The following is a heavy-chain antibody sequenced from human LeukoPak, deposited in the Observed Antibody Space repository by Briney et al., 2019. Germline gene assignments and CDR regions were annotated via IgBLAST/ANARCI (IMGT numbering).Heavy chain of an antibody. V-gene: IGHV3-23*01. Sequence: PGGSLRLSCTVSEFIFSSYDMSWVRQAPGKGLEWVSTISGSGGRTYYADSVKGRFSISRGNSKNTLYLQMDSLRGEDTARYYCAKNPTSFGWFPRYYFDYWGQGTLVTVSS. CDR1: EFIFSSYD. CDR3: AKNPTSFGWFPRYYFDY. J-gene: IGHJ4*02. CDR2: ISGSGGRT. D-gene: IGHD3-9*01.